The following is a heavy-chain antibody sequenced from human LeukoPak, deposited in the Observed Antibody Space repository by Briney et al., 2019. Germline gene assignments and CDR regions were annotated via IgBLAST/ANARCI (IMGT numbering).Heavy chain of an antibody. Sequence: SETLSLTCTVSGGSTSSSSYYWGWIRQPPGKGLEWIGEINHSGTTNYNQSLKSRVTISVDTSKNQFSLKLSSVTAADTAVYYCARGRGDILTADRPEASLYSDYWGQGTLVTVSS. CDR3: ARGRGDILTADRPEASLYSDY. V-gene: IGHV4-39*07. CDR2: INHSGTT. CDR1: GGSTSSSSYY. J-gene: IGHJ4*02. D-gene: IGHD3-9*01.